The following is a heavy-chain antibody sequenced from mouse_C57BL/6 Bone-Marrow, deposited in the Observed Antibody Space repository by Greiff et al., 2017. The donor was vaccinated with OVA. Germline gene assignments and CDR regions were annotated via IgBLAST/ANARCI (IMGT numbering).Heavy chain of an antibody. CDR1: GYAFSSYW. V-gene: IGHV1-80*01. D-gene: IGHD1-1*01. J-gene: IGHJ2*01. CDR2: IYPGDGDT. Sequence: VKLQQSGAELVKPGASVKISCKASGYAFSSYWMNWVKQRPGKGLEWIGQIYPGDGDTNYNGKFKGKATLTADKSSSTAYMQLSSLTSEDSAVYFCARGRYYYGSSPYFDYWGQGTTLTVSS. CDR3: ARGRYYYGSSPYFDY.